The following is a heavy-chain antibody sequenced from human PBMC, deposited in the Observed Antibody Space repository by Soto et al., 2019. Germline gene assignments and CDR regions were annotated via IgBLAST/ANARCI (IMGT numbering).Heavy chain of an antibody. J-gene: IGHJ4*02. D-gene: IGHD3-3*01. CDR2: ISAYNGHI. V-gene: IGHV1-18*01. CDR1: GYTFTSYG. CDR3: ARDPRITTLGVVINPPFDS. Sequence: QVQLAQSGAEVKKPGASVKVSCKAAGYTFTSYGITWVRQAPGQGLEWMGWISAYNGHIKYAQKFQGRVTMTTDTSTSTAYMELRSLRSDDTAVYYCARDPRITTLGVVINPPFDSWGQGTLVTVSS.